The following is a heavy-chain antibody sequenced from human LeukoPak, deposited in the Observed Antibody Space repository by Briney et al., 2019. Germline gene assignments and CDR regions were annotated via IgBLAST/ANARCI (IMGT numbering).Heavy chain of an antibody. CDR1: GGSISSYY. Sequence: SETLSLTCTVSGGSISSYYWSWIRQPPGKGLEWIGYIYYSGSTNYNPSLKSRVTISVDTSKNQFSLKLSSVTAADTAVYYCARDLTGYCSSTSCHRPEANWFDPWGQGTLVTVSS. J-gene: IGHJ5*02. V-gene: IGHV4-59*01. CDR3: ARDLTGYCSSTSCHRPEANWFDP. CDR2: IYYSGST. D-gene: IGHD2-2*02.